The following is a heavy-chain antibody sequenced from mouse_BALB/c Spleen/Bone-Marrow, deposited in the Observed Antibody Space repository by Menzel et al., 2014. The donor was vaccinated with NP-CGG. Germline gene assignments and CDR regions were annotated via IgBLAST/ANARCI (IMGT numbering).Heavy chain of an antibody. J-gene: IGHJ2*01. D-gene: IGHD1-1*01. V-gene: IGHV4-1*02. CDR1: GFDFSRYW. CDR2: INPDSRTI. CDR3: ARPDYYGYLNY. Sequence: EAQLVESGGGLVQPGGSLKLSCAASGFDFSRYWMSWVRQAPGKGLEWIGEINPDSRTINYSPSLKDKFIIPRDNAKNTLYLRLNKVRSEDTALYYCARPDYYGYLNYWGQSTTPTVSS.